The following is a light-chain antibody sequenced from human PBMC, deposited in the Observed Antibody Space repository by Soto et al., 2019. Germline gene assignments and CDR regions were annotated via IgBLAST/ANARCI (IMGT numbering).Light chain of an antibody. CDR2: GAS. CDR1: QSVSTN. Sequence: EIVMTQSPGTLSLSPGERATLSCRASQSVSTNLASYQQIPGQAPRLLIYGASTMATGIPARFSGSGSGTEFTLAISSLKSEDFAVYYCQQYNDWPQTFGLGTKV. V-gene: IGKV3-15*01. CDR3: QQYNDWPQT. J-gene: IGKJ1*01.